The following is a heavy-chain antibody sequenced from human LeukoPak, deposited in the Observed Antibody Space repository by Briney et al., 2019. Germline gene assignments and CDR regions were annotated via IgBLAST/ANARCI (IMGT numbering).Heavy chain of an antibody. D-gene: IGHD3-3*01. CDR1: GFTFSSYD. CDR2: ISGGGGRT. CDR3: AKGVSWSGSPDYFDY. Sequence: PGGSLRLSCAASGFTFSSYDMSWVRQAPGKGLEWVSGISGGGGRTHYADSVKGRFTISRDNSKNTLYLQISSLRAEDTAVYYCAKGVSWSGSPDYFDYWGQGTLVTVSS. J-gene: IGHJ4*02. V-gene: IGHV3-23*01.